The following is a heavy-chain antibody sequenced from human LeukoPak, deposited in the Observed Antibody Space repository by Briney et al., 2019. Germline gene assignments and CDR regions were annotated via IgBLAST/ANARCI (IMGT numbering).Heavy chain of an antibody. V-gene: IGHV3-9*01. D-gene: IGHD2-21*01. Sequence: GGSLRLSCAASGFTFSSYGMHWVRQAPGKGLEWVSGIYWESGSVGYADSVRGRFTISRDNAKKTLYLQMSSLRPEDTALYYCGKDISAGGMDVWGQGTAVTVSS. J-gene: IGHJ6*02. CDR3: GKDISAGGMDV. CDR1: GFTFSSYG. CDR2: IYWESGSV.